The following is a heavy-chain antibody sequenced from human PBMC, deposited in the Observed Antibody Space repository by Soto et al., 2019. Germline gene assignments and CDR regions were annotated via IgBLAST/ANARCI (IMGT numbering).Heavy chain of an antibody. CDR3: VRESASYSSTSGSYWYFEL. V-gene: IGHV3-48*02. J-gene: IGHJ2*01. Sequence: EVQLVESGGGLVRPGGSLRLSCAASGFTFSSYSMNWVRQAPGQGLEWVSYISSGISTIYYADSVKNRFTISRHNAENSLYLQMNSLTNEDTAVYYCVRESASYSSTSGSYWYFELWGRGTVITVSS. D-gene: IGHD6-6*01. CDR2: ISSGISTI. CDR1: GFTFSSYS.